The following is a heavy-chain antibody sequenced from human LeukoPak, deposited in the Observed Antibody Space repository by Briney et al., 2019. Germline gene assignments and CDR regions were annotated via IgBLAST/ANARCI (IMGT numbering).Heavy chain of an antibody. V-gene: IGHV3-74*01. Sequence: PGGSLRLSCAASGFTFSSYWMHWVRQAPEKGQVWVSRINSDGSSTSYADSVKGRFTISRDNAKNTLYLQMNSLRAEDTAVYYCARAPAKFWSGYYEFDYWGQGTLVTVSS. CDR1: GFTFSSYW. CDR2: INSDGSST. J-gene: IGHJ4*02. D-gene: IGHD3-3*01. CDR3: ARAPAKFWSGYYEFDY.